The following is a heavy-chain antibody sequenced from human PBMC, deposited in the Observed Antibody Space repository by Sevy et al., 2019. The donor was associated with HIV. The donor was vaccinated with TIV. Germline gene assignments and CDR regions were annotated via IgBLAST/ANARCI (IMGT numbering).Heavy chain of an antibody. V-gene: IGHV3-30-3*01. D-gene: IGHD6-19*01. CDR2: ISYDGSNK. CDR3: ARKPWLVQNGDAFDI. Sequence: GGSLRLSCAASGFTFSSYAMHWVRQAPGKGLERVAVISYDGSNKYYADSVKGGFTISRDNSKNMMYLQMNSLRAEDTAVYYCARKPWLVQNGDAFDIWGQGTMVTVSS. J-gene: IGHJ3*02. CDR1: GFTFSSYA.